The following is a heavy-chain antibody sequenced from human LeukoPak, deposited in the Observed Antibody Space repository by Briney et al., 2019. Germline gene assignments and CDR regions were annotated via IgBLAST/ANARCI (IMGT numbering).Heavy chain of an antibody. Sequence: GASVKVSCKVSGYTLTELSMHWVRQAPGKGLEWMGGFDPEDGETIYAQKFQGRVTMTEDTSTDTAYMELSSLRSEDTAVHYCATVHLTTYGFDYWGQGTLVTVSS. CDR1: GYTLTELS. D-gene: IGHD4-17*01. CDR2: FDPEDGET. CDR3: ATVHLTTYGFDY. V-gene: IGHV1-24*01. J-gene: IGHJ4*02.